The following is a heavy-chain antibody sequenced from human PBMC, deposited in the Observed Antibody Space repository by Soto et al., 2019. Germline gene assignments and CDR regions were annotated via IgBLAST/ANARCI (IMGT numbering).Heavy chain of an antibody. Sequence: QVQLQESGPGLVKPSGTLSLTCAVSGGSISSNNWWSWVRQPPGKGLEWIGEIFHSGSTHYSPSLKSRVTISVDKSKNQFSLKLTSVTAADKAVYYCARVYSGSYSDYWGQGTLVTVSS. CDR1: GGSISSNNW. CDR2: IFHSGST. J-gene: IGHJ4*02. CDR3: ARVYSGSYSDY. D-gene: IGHD1-26*01. V-gene: IGHV4-4*02.